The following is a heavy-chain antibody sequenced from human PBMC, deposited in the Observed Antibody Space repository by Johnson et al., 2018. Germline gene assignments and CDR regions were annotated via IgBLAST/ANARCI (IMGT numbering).Heavy chain of an antibody. CDR2: IYYSGNT. V-gene: IGHV4-31*03. CDR1: GGSIRTDGYY. CDR3: ARVRTYYFYGMDV. Sequence: QVQLQESGPGLVKPSQTLSLTCTVSGGSIRTDGYYWSWIRQHPGKGLEWIGYIYYSGNTYYNPSLKSRVTISVDTSKNQFSLNLSSVTAADTAVYYCARVRTYYFYGMDVWGQGTTVTVSS. J-gene: IGHJ6*02. D-gene: IGHD1-1*01.